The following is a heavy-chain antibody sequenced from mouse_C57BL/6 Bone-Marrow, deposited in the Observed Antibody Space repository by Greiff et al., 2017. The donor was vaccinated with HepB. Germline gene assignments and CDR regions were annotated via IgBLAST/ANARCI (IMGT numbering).Heavy chain of an antibody. V-gene: IGHV7-3*01. CDR3: ATIYYDYPFYAMDY. CDR2: IRNKANGYTT. J-gene: IGHJ4*01. Sequence: EVQRVESGGGLVQPGGSLSLSCAASGFTFTDYYMSWVRQPPGKALEWLGFIRNKANGYTTEYSASVKGRFTISRDNSQSILYLQMNALRAEDSATYYCATIYYDYPFYAMDYWGQGTSVTVSS. D-gene: IGHD2-4*01. CDR1: GFTFTDYY.